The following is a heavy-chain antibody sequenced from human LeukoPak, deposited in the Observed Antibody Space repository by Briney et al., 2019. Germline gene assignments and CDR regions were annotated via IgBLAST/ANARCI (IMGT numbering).Heavy chain of an antibody. Sequence: ASVKVSCKASGYTFTGYYMHWVRQATGQGLEWMGWMNPNSGNTGYAQKFQGRVTITRNTSISTAYMELSSLRSEDTAVYYCARGMLGDSSGWYYYYYYMDVWGKGTTVTVS. D-gene: IGHD6-19*01. J-gene: IGHJ6*03. V-gene: IGHV1-8*03. CDR2: MNPNSGNT. CDR1: GYTFTGYY. CDR3: ARGMLGDSSGWYYYYYYMDV.